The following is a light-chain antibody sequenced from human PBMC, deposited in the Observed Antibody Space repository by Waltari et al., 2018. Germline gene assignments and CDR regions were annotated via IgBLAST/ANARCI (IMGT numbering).Light chain of an antibody. V-gene: IGKV1-5*03. CDR2: KTS. CDR1: QRLSSY. CDR3: QQYNSYPFT. J-gene: IGKJ3*01. Sequence: DIQMTQSPSTLSASVGDRVTIICRASQRLSSYLAWYQQKPGKAPKLLIYKTSSLETGVQSSFSGTGSGTEFTLTISSLQPDDIATYYCQQYNSYPFTFGPGTKVDIK.